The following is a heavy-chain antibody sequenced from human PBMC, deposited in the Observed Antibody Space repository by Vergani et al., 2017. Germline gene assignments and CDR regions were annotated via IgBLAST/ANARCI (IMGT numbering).Heavy chain of an antibody. CDR2: MNPNSGNT. CDR1: GYTFTSYY. Sequence: QVQLVQSGAEVKKPGASVKVSCKASGYTFTSYYMHWVRQATGQGLEWMGWMNPNSGNTGYAQKFQGRVTMTRNTSISTAYMELSSLRSEDTAMYYCARSRPLYSGSPDAFDIWGQGTMVTVSS. J-gene: IGHJ3*02. V-gene: IGHV1-8*02. D-gene: IGHD1-26*01. CDR3: ARSRPLYSGSPDAFDI.